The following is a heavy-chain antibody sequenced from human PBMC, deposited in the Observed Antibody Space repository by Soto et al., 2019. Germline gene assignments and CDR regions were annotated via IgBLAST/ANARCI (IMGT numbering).Heavy chain of an antibody. D-gene: IGHD3-22*01. CDR1: GFTFSNYA. CDR3: AKDLLRSAYYQYYLDD. CDR2: ISGSGNST. Sequence: EVQLLESGGDLVQPGGSLSLSCAASGFTFSNYAMTWVRQAPGKGLGWVSAISGSGNSTYYADSVKRRFIISRDNSKNTLYLQMNSLRAEDTAVFYCAKDLLRSAYYQYYLDDWGQGTLVTVSS. V-gene: IGHV3-23*01. J-gene: IGHJ4*02.